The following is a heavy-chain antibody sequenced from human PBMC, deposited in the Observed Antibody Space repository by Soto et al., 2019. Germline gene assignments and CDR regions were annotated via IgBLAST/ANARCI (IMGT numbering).Heavy chain of an antibody. J-gene: IGHJ4*02. CDR3: ARDHSNYDFWSGSDY. D-gene: IGHD3-3*01. CDR2: ISRSSSYT. Sequence: QVQLVESGGGLVKPGGSLRLSCAASGFTFSDYYMSWIRQAPGKGLEWVSYISRSSSYTNYADSVKGRFTISRDNAKNSLYLQMNSLRAEDTAVYYCARDHSNYDFWSGSDYWGQGTLVTVSS. CDR1: GFTFSDYY. V-gene: IGHV3-11*06.